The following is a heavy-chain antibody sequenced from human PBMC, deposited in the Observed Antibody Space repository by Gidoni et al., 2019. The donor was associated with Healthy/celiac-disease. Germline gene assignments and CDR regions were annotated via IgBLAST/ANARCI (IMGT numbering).Heavy chain of an antibody. V-gene: IGHV1-69*01. CDR2: IIPIFGTA. CDR3: ARDPSLTRYCSGGSCYSGWFDP. D-gene: IGHD2-15*01. J-gene: IGHJ5*02. Sequence: QVQLVQSGAEVKKPGSSVKVSCKASGGTFSSYAISWVRQAPGQGLEWMGGIIPIFGTANYAQKFQGRVTITADESTSTAYMELSSLRSEDTAVYYCARDPSLTRYCSGGSCYSGWFDPWGQGTLVTVSS. CDR1: GGTFSSYA.